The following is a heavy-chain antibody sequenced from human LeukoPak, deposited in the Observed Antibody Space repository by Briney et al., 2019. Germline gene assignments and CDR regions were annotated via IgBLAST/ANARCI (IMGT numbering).Heavy chain of an antibody. J-gene: IGHJ6*03. CDR3: ASAGFGELSYYYYMDV. V-gene: IGHV1-69*05. D-gene: IGHD3-10*01. CDR2: IIPVFGTA. Sequence: SVKVSCKASGGTFSSYAISWVRQAPGQGLEWMGGIIPVFGTANYAQKFQGRVTITTDESTSTAYMELSSLRSEDTAVYYCASAGFGELSYYYYMDVWGKGTTVTVSS. CDR1: GGTFSSYA.